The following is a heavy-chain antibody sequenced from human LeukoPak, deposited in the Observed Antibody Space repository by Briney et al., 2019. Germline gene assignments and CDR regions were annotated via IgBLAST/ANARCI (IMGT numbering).Heavy chain of an antibody. CDR3: ASGQDQYDILTGYYYYYYYGMDV. J-gene: IGHJ6*02. Sequence: ASVKVSCKASGYTFTSYDINWVRQATGQGLEWMGWMNPNSGNTGYAQKFQGRVTMTRNTSISTAYMELSSLRSEDTAVYYCASGQDQYDILTGYYYYYYYGMDVWGQGTTVTVSS. CDR2: MNPNSGNT. V-gene: IGHV1-8*01. CDR1: GYTFTSYD. D-gene: IGHD3-9*01.